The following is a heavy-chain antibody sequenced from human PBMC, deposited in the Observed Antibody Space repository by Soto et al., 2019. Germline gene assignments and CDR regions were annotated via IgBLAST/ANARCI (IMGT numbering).Heavy chain of an antibody. CDR1: GFTFSSYW. D-gene: IGHD3-10*01. CDR3: ARVAVAYYYGAGFDY. CDR2: INSDGSST. J-gene: IGHJ4*02. Sequence: EVQLVESGGGLVQPGGSLRLSCAASGFTFSSYWMHWVRQAPGKRLVWVSRINSDGSSTSYADSVKGRFTISRDNAKNTLYVQMNSLRAEDTAVYYCARVAVAYYYGAGFDYWGQGTLVTVSS. V-gene: IGHV3-74*01.